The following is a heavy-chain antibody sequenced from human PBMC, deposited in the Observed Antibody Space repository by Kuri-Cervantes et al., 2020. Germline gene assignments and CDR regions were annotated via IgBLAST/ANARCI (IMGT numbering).Heavy chain of an antibody. Sequence: ASVKVSCKVSGYTLTELSMHWVRQAPGKGLEWMGGFDPEDGETIYAQKFQGRVTITRDMSTSTAYMELSSLRSEDTAVYYCARFIAAAGRAGFDPWGQGTLVTVSS. CDR2: FDPEDGET. CDR1: GYTLTELS. V-gene: IGHV1-24*01. D-gene: IGHD6-13*01. CDR3: ARFIAAAGRAGFDP. J-gene: IGHJ5*02.